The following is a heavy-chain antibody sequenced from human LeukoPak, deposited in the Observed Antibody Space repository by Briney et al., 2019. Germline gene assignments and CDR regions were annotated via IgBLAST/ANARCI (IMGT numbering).Heavy chain of an antibody. CDR1: GFTFSSYW. Sequence: PGGSLRLSRAASGFTFSSYWMHWVRQAPGKGLVWVSRLNSDGSSTSYADSVKGRFTISRDNAKNSLYLQMNSLRAEDTAVYYCARDFIGDSDYWGQGTLVTVSS. V-gene: IGHV3-74*01. CDR2: LNSDGSST. CDR3: ARDFIGDSDY. D-gene: IGHD1-26*01. J-gene: IGHJ4*02.